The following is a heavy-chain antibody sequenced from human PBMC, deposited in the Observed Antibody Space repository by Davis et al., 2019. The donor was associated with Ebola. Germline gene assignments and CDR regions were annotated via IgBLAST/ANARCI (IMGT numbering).Heavy chain of an antibody. CDR3: ARGVDYGDNYYYYGMDV. J-gene: IGHJ6*02. CDR1: GFTVSSNY. CDR2: IYSGGST. D-gene: IGHD4-17*01. Sequence: GESLKISCAASGFTVSSNYMSWVRQAPGKGLEWVSVIYSGGSTYYADSVKGRFTISRDNAKKSLYLQMNSLRDEDTAVYYCARGVDYGDNYYYYGMDVWGQGTTVIVSS. V-gene: IGHV3-53*01.